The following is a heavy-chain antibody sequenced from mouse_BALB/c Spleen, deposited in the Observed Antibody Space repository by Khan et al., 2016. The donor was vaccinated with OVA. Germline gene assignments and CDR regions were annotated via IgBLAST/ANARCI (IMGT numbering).Heavy chain of an antibody. CDR1: GFTFNNYA. CDR3: ARGSYFEEMDY. D-gene: IGHD1-1*01. V-gene: IGHV5-6-5*01. J-gene: IGHJ4*01. CDR2: ISRGTNS. Sequence: EVELVESGGGLVKPGGSLKLSCAASGFTFNNYAMFWVRQTPEKRLEWVASISRGTNSYYPASVKGRFTTSRDNARNILYLDLTSLRPEDTAMYYCARGSYFEEMDYWGQGTSVTVSA.